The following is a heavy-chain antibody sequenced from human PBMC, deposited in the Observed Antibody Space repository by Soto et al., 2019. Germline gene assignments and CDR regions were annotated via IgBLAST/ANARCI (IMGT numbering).Heavy chain of an antibody. Sequence: PGGSLRLSCAASGITFSSYSMNWVRQAPGKGLEWVSYISSSSSTIYYADSVKGRFTISRDNAKNSLYLQMNSLRDEDTAVYYSARDHYYDSSGYCFFDYWGQGTLVTVSS. CDR1: GITFSSYS. CDR3: ARDHYYDSSGYCFFDY. J-gene: IGHJ4*02. V-gene: IGHV3-48*02. CDR2: ISSSSSTI. D-gene: IGHD3-22*01.